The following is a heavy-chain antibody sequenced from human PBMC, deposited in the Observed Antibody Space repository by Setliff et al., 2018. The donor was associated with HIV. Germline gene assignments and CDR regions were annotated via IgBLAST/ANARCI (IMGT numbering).Heavy chain of an antibody. CDR2: IFYSGST. CDR3: ARLAIPAATTDY. D-gene: IGHD2-2*01. Sequence: SETLSLTCTVSGGSISRSRNYWGWIRQPPGKGLEWIGSIFYSGSTYHNPSLKSRPTISVDTSKNQFSLKLNSVTAADTAVYYCARLAIPAATTDYWGQGTLVTVSS. V-gene: IGHV4-39*01. J-gene: IGHJ4*02. CDR1: GGSISRSRNY.